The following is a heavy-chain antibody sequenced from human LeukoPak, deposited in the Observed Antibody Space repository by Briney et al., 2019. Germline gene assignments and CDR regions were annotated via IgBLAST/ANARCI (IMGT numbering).Heavy chain of an antibody. V-gene: IGHV1-46*01. J-gene: IGHJ4*02. CDR1: GYTFITYY. Sequence: ASVKVSCKASGYTFITYYIHWVRQAPGQGLEWMGIVNPYSGATNYAQKFQGRLVMTRDTSTSTVYMDLSSLESEDTAVYCCARELRYSRQIDYWGQGTL. D-gene: IGHD3-10*01. CDR3: ARELRYSRQIDY. CDR2: VNPYSGAT.